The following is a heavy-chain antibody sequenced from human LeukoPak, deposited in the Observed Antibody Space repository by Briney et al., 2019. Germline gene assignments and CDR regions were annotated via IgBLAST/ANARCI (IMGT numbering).Heavy chain of an antibody. CDR1: GGSISSGGYY. CDR2: IYHSGST. Sequence: ASETLSLTCTVSGGSISSGGYYWSWIRQPPGKGLEWIGYIYHSGSTYYNPSLKSRVTTSVDRSKNQFSLKLSSVTAADTAVYYCASHMITFGGVIPWGQGTLVTVSS. D-gene: IGHD3-16*01. V-gene: IGHV4-30-2*01. CDR3: ASHMITFGGVIP. J-gene: IGHJ5*02.